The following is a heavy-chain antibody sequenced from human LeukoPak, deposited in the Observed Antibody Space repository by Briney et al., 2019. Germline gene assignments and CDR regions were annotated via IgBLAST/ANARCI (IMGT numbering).Heavy chain of an antibody. J-gene: IGHJ6*03. D-gene: IGHD1-1*01. CDR1: GCTFSSYE. Sequence: PGGSLRLSCAASGCTFSSYEVNWVRQAPGKGLEWVSYISSSGSTIYYADSVKGRFTISRDNAKNSLYLQMNSLRAEDTAVYYCASGTTGTTGYYYYYYYMDVWGKGTTVTVSS. CDR3: ASGTTGTTGYYYYYYYMDV. V-gene: IGHV3-48*03. CDR2: ISSSGSTI.